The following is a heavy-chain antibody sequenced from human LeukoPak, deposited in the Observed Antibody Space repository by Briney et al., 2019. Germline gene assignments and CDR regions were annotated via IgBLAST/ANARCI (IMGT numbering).Heavy chain of an antibody. V-gene: IGHV1-2*02. CDR2: INPNSGGT. CDR3: AKDQTPMDSGSYGFDY. J-gene: IGHJ4*02. D-gene: IGHD1-26*01. Sequence: ASVKVSCKASGYTFTGYYMHWVRQAPGQGLEWMGWINPNSGGTNYAQKFQGRVTMTRDTSISTAYMELSRLRSDDTAVYYCAKDQTPMDSGSYGFDYWGQGTLVTVSS. CDR1: GYTFTGYY.